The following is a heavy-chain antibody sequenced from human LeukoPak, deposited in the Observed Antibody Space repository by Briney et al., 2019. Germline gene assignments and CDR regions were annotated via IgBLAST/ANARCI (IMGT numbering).Heavy chain of an antibody. CDR3: ARGGGYASPIGY. D-gene: IGHD5-12*01. CDR1: GGSISTYY. Sequence: SETLSLTCTLYGGSISTYYWSWIRQPPGKGLEWIGYIYHSGSTNYNPSLKSRVTISVDTSKNQFSLKLSSVTAADTAVYYCARGGGYASPIGYWGQGALVTVSS. V-gene: IGHV4-59*01. J-gene: IGHJ4*02. CDR2: IYHSGST.